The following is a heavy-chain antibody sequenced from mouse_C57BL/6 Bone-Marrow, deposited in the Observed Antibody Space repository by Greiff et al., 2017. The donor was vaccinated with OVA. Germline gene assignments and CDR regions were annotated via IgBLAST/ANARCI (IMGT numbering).Heavy chain of an antibody. CDR2: IHPNSGNT. CDR1: GYTFTSYW. J-gene: IGHJ3*01. CDR3: ARDSTTVVAPGFAY. Sequence: QVQLQQPGAELVKPGASVKLSCKASGYTFTSYWMHWVKQRPGQGLEWIGMIHPNSGNTNYNEKFKSKATLTVDKSSSTAYMQLSSLTSDDSAVYYCARDSTTVVAPGFAYWGQGTLVTVSA. D-gene: IGHD1-1*01. V-gene: IGHV1-64*01.